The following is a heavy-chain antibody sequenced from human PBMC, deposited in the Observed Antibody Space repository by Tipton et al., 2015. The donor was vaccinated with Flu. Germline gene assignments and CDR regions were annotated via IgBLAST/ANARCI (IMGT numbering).Heavy chain of an antibody. V-gene: IGHV1-18*01. CDR2: ISAYNGNT. D-gene: IGHD2-15*01. Sequence: QVQLVQSGAEVKKPGASVKVSCKASGYTFTSYGISWVRQAPGQGLEWMGWISAYNGNTNYAQKLQGRVTMTTDTSTSTAYMELRSLRSDDTAVYYCAREGEVIVVVVAATPPFYGMDVWGQGTTVTVSS. J-gene: IGHJ6*02. CDR3: AREGEVIVVVVAATPPFYGMDV. CDR1: GYTFTSYG.